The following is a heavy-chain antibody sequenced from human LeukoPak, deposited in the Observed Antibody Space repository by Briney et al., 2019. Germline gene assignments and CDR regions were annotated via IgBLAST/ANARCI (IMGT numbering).Heavy chain of an antibody. V-gene: IGHV3-48*01. CDR2: ISSSSSTI. Sequence: GGSLRLSCAASGFTFSSHSMNWVRQAPGKGLEWVSYISSSSSTIYYADSVKGRFTISRDNAKNSLYLQMNSLRAEDTAVYYCVRDGVGATTYFGYFDHWGQGNLVTVSS. D-gene: IGHD1-26*01. J-gene: IGHJ4*02. CDR3: VRDGVGATTYFGYFDH. CDR1: GFTFSSHS.